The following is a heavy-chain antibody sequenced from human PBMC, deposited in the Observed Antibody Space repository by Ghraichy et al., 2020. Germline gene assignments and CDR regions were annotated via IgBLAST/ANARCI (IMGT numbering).Heavy chain of an antibody. CDR2: ISYDGSNE. CDR3: AKDMILFCMDV. D-gene: IGHD2-15*01. Sequence: SCAASGFTFSNYGMHWVRQAPGKGLEWVAFISYDGSNEYYADSVKGRFTISRDNSKNTLYLQMNSLKAEDTAVYYCAKDMILFCMDVWGQGTTVTVSS. CDR1: GFTFSNYG. J-gene: IGHJ6*02. V-gene: IGHV3-30*02.